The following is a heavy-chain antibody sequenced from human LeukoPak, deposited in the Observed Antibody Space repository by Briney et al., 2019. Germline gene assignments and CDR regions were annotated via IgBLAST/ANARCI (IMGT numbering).Heavy chain of an antibody. CDR3: ARDSLTYYYDSSGPTDY. D-gene: IGHD3-22*01. CDR2: IKQDGSEK. J-gene: IGHJ4*02. Sequence: GGSLRLSCAASGFTSSSYWMSWVRQAPGKGLEWVANIKQDGSEKYYVDSVKGRFTISRDNAKNSLYLQMNSLRAEDTAVYYCARDSLTYYYDSSGPTDYWGQGTLVTVSS. V-gene: IGHV3-7*01. CDR1: GFTSSSYW.